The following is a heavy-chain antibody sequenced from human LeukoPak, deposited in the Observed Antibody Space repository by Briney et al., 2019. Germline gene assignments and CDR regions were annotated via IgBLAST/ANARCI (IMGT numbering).Heavy chain of an antibody. D-gene: IGHD2-2*01. V-gene: IGHV4-34*01. Sequence: SETLSLTCAVYGGSFSGYYWGWIRQPPGKGLEWIGEINHSGSTNYNPSLKSRVTISVDTSKNQFSLNLSSVTAADTAVYYCARNEGRLVVPADMGGGLDYWGQGTLVTVSS. CDR1: GGSFSGYY. J-gene: IGHJ4*02. CDR2: INHSGST. CDR3: ARNEGRLVVPADMGGGLDY.